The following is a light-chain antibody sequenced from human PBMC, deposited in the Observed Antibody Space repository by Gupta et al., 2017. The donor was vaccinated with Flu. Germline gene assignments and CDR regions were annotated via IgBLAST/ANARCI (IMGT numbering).Light chain of an antibody. J-gene: IGLJ3*02. Sequence: SVAISCTGTSSDVGYYDFVSWFQQRPGKVPKLILYEVNKRPSGVPDRFSGSKSGNTDSLTVSGLQAEDEADYYCVSYIGRDSWVFGGGTKLTVL. CDR2: EVN. V-gene: IGLV2-8*01. CDR3: VSYIGRDSWV. CDR1: SSDVGYYDF.